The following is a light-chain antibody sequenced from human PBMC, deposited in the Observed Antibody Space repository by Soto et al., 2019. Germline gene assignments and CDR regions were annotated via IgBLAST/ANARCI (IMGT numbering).Light chain of an antibody. CDR2: DVS. CDR3: STYTATKTLV. Sequence: QSALTQPASVSGSPGQSITIACTGTSSDVGGYNHVSWYQVHPCKAPRLVIYDVSIRPPAVSDRFSGSTSGNTSSLTISGLQAEDEADYYCSTYTATKTLVFGGGTNLTVL. CDR1: SSDVGGYNH. J-gene: IGLJ3*02. V-gene: IGLV2-14*03.